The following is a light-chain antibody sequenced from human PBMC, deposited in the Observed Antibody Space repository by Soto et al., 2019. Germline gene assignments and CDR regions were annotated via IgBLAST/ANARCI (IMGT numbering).Light chain of an antibody. V-gene: IGLV1-40*01. J-gene: IGLJ2*01. CDR3: QSYDISLSGVV. Sequence: QSVLTQPPSVSGAPGQRLTISCTGSSSNIGAGYNVHWYQHLPGTAPKVLIYGNRHRPSGVPDRFSGSKSGTSASLAITGLQADDEADYYCQSYDISLSGVVFGGGTKLTVL. CDR2: GNR. CDR1: SSNIGAGYN.